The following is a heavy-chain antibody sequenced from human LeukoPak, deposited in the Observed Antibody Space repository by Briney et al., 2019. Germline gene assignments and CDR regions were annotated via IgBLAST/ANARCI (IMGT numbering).Heavy chain of an antibody. CDR1: GGSISSYY. J-gene: IGHJ4*02. Sequence: SETLSLTCTVSGGSISSYYWSWIRQPPAKGLEWIGYIYYSGSTNYNPSLKSRVTISVDTSKNQFSLKLSSVTAADTAVYYCARDGYSGYDLNYWGQGTLVTVSS. CDR3: ARDGYSGYDLNY. V-gene: IGHV4-59*01. CDR2: IYYSGST. D-gene: IGHD5-12*01.